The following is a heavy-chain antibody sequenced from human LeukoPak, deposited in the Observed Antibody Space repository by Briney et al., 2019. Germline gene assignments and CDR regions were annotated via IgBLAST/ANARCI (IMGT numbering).Heavy chain of an antibody. CDR3: AREPVLVPAVIVFDY. J-gene: IGHJ4*02. CDR1: GFTFSSYS. CDR2: ISSSSSYI. D-gene: IGHD2-2*01. V-gene: IGHV3-21*01. Sequence: GGSLRLSCAASGFTFSSYSMNWVRQAPGKGLEWVSSISSSSSYIYYADSVKGRFTISRDNAKNSLYLQMNSLRAEDTAVYYCAREPVLVPAVIVFDYWGQGTLVTVSS.